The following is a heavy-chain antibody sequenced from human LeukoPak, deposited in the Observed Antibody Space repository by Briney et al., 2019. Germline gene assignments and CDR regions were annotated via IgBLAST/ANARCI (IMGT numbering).Heavy chain of an antibody. CDR2: IRYDGSNK. J-gene: IGHJ4*02. CDR1: GFTFSSYG. V-gene: IGHV3-30*02. Sequence: GGSLRLSCATSGFTFSSYGMYWVRQAPGKGLEWVAFIRYDGSNKYYADSVKGRFTISRDNSKNTLYLQMNSLRAEDTAVYYCAKDRRAYCSGGSCRGFDYWGQGTLVTVSS. D-gene: IGHD2-15*01. CDR3: AKDRRAYCSGGSCRGFDY.